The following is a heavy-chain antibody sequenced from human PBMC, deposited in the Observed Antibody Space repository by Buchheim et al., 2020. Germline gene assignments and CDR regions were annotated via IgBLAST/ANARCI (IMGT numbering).Heavy chain of an antibody. Sequence: QVQLQQWGAGLLKPSETLSLTCAVYGGSFSGYYWSWIRQPPGKGLEWIGEINHSGSTNYNPSLKSRVTISVHPSKNQFSLKLSSVTAADTAVYYCARERIQLWLRTYYYYGMDVWGQGTT. CDR1: GGSFSGYY. CDR3: ARERIQLWLRTYYYYGMDV. CDR2: INHSGST. D-gene: IGHD5-18*01. J-gene: IGHJ6*02. V-gene: IGHV4-34*01.